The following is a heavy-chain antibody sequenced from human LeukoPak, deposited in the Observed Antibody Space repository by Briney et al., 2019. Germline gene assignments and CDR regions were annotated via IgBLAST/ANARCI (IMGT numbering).Heavy chain of an antibody. CDR2: ISGSGGST. J-gene: IGHJ3*02. CDR1: GFTFSSYA. D-gene: IGHD6-19*01. Sequence: GGSLRLSCAASGFTFSSYAMSWVRQAPGKGLEWVSAISGSGGSTYYADSVKGRFTISRDNSKNTLYLQMNSLRAEDTAVYYCAKGRVLSWLGIDTFDIWGQGTMVTVSS. CDR3: AKGRVLSWLGIDTFDI. V-gene: IGHV3-23*01.